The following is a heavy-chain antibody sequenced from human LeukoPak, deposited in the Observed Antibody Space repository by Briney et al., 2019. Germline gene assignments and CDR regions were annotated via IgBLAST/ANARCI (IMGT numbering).Heavy chain of an antibody. J-gene: IGHJ4*02. CDR3: ARLGGGYNFY. Sequence: KPSETLSLTCAVYGGSFSGYYWSWIRQPPGKGLEWIGSIYYSGSTYYNPSLKSRVTISVDTSKNQFSLKLSSVTAADTAVYYCARLGGGYNFYWGQGTLVTVSS. CDR1: GGSFSGYY. V-gene: IGHV4-34*01. D-gene: IGHD5-24*01. CDR2: IYYSGST.